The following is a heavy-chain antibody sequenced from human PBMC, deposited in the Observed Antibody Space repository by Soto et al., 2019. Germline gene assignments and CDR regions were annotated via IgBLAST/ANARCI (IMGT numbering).Heavy chain of an antibody. D-gene: IGHD2-15*01. Sequence: QVQLVQSGAEVKKPGSSVKVSCKASGGTFSSYAISWVRQAPGQGLEWMGGIIPIFGTANYAQKFQGRVTIPADESTSTAYMELSSLRSEDTAVYYCARGYCSGGSCYRALGYYYYGMDVWGQGTTVTVSS. J-gene: IGHJ6*02. V-gene: IGHV1-69*01. CDR1: GGTFSSYA. CDR3: ARGYCSGGSCYRALGYYYYGMDV. CDR2: IIPIFGTA.